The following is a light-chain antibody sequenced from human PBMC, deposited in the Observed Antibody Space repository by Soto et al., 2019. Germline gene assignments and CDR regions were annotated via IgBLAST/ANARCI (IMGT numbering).Light chain of an antibody. V-gene: IGLV1-51*01. Sequence: QSVLTQPPSVSAAAGQKVTISCSGSSSNIGNNFVSWYQQLPGTAPKLLIYDSNKRPSGIPDRFSGSKSGTSATLGITGLQTGDEADYYCSSYAGSNTVVFGGGTKLTVL. CDR2: DSN. CDR1: SSNIGNNF. J-gene: IGLJ2*01. CDR3: SSYAGSNTVV.